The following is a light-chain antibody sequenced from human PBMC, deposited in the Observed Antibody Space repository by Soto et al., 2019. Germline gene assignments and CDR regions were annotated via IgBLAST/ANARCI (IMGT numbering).Light chain of an antibody. CDR3: SSYAGSNSVV. J-gene: IGLJ2*01. Sequence: QSVLTQPPSASGSPGQSVTISCTGTSSDVGAYNYVSWYQQHPGKAPKLIIYEVSERPSGVPDRFSGSKSDNTASLTVSGLQAEDEADYYCSSYAGSNSVVFGGGIKLTVL. V-gene: IGLV2-8*01. CDR2: EVS. CDR1: SSDVGAYNY.